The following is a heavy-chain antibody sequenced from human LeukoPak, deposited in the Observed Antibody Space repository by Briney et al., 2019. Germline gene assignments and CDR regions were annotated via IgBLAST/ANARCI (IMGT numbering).Heavy chain of an antibody. CDR2: ISAYNGNT. Sequence: ASVKVSCKASGYTFTSYGISWVRQAPGQGLEWMGWISAYNGNTNYAQKLQGRVTMTTDTSTSTAYMELRSLRSDDTAVYYCARDRRGSGWYTSYYYYYYYMDVWGKGTTVTISS. CDR1: GYTFTSYG. V-gene: IGHV1-18*01. CDR3: ARDRRGSGWYTSYYYYYYYMDV. D-gene: IGHD6-19*01. J-gene: IGHJ6*03.